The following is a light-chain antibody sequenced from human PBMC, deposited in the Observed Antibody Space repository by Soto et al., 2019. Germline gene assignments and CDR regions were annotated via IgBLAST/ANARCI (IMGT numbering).Light chain of an antibody. Sequence: EMVLKQSPGTLSLSPGERATLSCRASQSLSISYLAWYQQKPGQHPSILIYGASSRAAGIPDRVSSSGAGTDVTLTISRRVADEYAVVSCKQYGGTLWTFGQGT. J-gene: IGKJ1*01. CDR3: KQYGGTLWT. CDR2: GAS. CDR1: QSLSISY. V-gene: IGKV3-20*01.